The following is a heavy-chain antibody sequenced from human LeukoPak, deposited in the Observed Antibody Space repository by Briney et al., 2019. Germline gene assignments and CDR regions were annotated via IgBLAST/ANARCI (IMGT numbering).Heavy chain of an antibody. CDR1: GFTLSDYY. J-gene: IGHJ3*02. Sequence: GGSLRLSCAASGFTLSDYYMSWIRQAPGKGLEWVSYIISSGSTIYYADSVRGRFTISRDNAKNSLYLQMNSLRAEDTAVYYCARGEGGSGTADAFDIWGQGTMVTVSS. D-gene: IGHD2-15*01. CDR2: IISSGSTI. V-gene: IGHV3-11*04. CDR3: ARGEGGSGTADAFDI.